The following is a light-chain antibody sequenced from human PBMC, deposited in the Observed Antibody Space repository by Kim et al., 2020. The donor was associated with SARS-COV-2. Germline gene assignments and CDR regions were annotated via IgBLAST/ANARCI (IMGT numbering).Light chain of an antibody. CDR1: SLRSYY. CDR2: GKN. Sequence: SSALTQDPAVSVALGQTVRITCQGDSLRSYYASWYQQKPGQAPVLVISGKNNRPSGIPDRFSGSSSGNTASLTITGAQAEDEADYYCNSRDSSGNHWVFGGGTQLTVL. CDR3: NSRDSSGNHWV. V-gene: IGLV3-19*01. J-gene: IGLJ3*02.